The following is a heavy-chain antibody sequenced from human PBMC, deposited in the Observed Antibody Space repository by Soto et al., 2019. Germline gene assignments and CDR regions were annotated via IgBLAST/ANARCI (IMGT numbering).Heavy chain of an antibody. V-gene: IGHV4-59*01. J-gene: IGHJ4*02. CDR1: GGSISSYY. Sequence: SETLSLTCTVSGGSISSYYWSWIRQPPGKGLEWIGYIYYSGSTNYNPSLKSRVTISVDTSKNQFSLKLSSVTAADTVVYYCARGRGDGYNGLDYWGQGTLVTVSS. CDR3: ARGRGDGYNGLDY. CDR2: IYYSGST. D-gene: IGHD5-12*01.